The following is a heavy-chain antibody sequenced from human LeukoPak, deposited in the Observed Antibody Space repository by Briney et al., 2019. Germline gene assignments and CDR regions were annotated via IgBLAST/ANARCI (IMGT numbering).Heavy chain of an antibody. CDR1: GFTSSSYA. Sequence: PGGSLRLSCAASGFTSSSYAMSWVRQAPGKGLEWVSAITDSGAYAYYAGSVKGRFTISRDNSKNTLYLQMSGLRADDTAVYYCAKVEAGSGGWYPFDYWGQGTLVTVSS. CDR3: AKVEAGSGGWYPFDY. CDR2: ITDSGAYA. D-gene: IGHD6-19*01. J-gene: IGHJ4*02. V-gene: IGHV3-23*01.